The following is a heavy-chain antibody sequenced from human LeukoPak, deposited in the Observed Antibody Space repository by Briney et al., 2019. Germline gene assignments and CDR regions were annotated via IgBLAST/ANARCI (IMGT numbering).Heavy chain of an antibody. CDR1: GGSFSGHY. D-gene: IGHD6-13*01. J-gene: IGHJ4*02. Sequence: PSETLSLTCAVYGGSFSGHYWSWVRQAPGKGLEWVSVIYSGGSTYYADSVKGRFTISRDNSKNTLYLQMNSLRAEDTAVYYCARDPPSRDWGQGTLVTVSS. CDR2: IYSGGST. CDR3: ARDPPSRD. V-gene: IGHV3-53*01.